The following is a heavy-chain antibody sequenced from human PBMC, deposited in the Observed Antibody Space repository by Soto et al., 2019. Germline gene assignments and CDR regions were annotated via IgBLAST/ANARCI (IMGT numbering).Heavy chain of an antibody. CDR1: GYTFTGYY. D-gene: IGHD6-13*01. J-gene: IGHJ6*02. V-gene: IGHV1-2*04. Sequence: ASVKVSCKASGYTFTGYYMHWVRQAPGQGLEWKGWINPNSGGTNYAQKFQGWVTMTRDTSISTAYMELSRLRSDDTAVYYCARETYSSSFYGMDVWGQGTTVTVSS. CDR3: ARETYSSSFYGMDV. CDR2: INPNSGGT.